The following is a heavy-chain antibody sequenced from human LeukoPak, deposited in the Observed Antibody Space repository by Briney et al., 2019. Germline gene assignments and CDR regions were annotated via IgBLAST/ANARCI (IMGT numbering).Heavy chain of an antibody. Sequence: PGESLKISCKGSGYSFTSYWIGWVRQMPGKGLEWMGIIYPGDSDTRYSPSFQGQVTISADKSISTAYLQWSSLKASDTAMYYCARRSSGWYGGNWFDPWGQGTLVTVSS. J-gene: IGHJ5*02. CDR3: ARRSSGWYGGNWFDP. D-gene: IGHD6-19*01. CDR1: GYSFTSYW. V-gene: IGHV5-51*01. CDR2: IYPGDSDT.